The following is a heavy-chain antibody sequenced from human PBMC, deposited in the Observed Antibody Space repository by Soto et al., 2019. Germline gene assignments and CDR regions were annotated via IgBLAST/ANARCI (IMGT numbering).Heavy chain of an antibody. D-gene: IGHD2-21*01. CDR2: INPSGGKT. V-gene: IGHV1-46*01. CDR1: GYTFTDYN. CDR3: AKIADHGAFDI. Sequence: QVQLVQSGAEVKKSGASVKVSCKASGYTFTDYNIHWVRQAPGLRPEWMGIINPSGGKTTYAQKFQGRVTVTRDTSTSTVYMELSSLRSEDSAVYYSAKIADHGAFDIWGQGTMVTVS. J-gene: IGHJ3*02.